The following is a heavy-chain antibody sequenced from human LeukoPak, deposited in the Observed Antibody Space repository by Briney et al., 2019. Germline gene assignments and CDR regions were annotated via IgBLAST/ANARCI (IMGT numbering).Heavy chain of an antibody. J-gene: IGHJ4*02. Sequence: ASVKVSCEASGYTFTGYYMHWVRRAPGQGLEWMGWINPNSGGTNYAQKFQGRVTMTRDTSISTAYMELSRLRSDDTAVYYCARSIAAAGSDYWGQGTLVTVSS. CDR3: ARSIAAAGSDY. V-gene: IGHV1-2*02. CDR2: INPNSGGT. D-gene: IGHD6-13*01. CDR1: GYTFTGYY.